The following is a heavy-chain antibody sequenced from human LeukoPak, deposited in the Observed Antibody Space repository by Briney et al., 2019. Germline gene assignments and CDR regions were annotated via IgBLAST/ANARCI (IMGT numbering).Heavy chain of an antibody. V-gene: IGHV4-59*01. D-gene: IGHD3-16*01. CDR2: IYYSGST. CDR3: ASGGWSYFDY. Sequence: PSETLSLTCTVSGGSISSYYWSWIQQPPGKGLEWIGYIYYSGSTNYNPSLKSRVTIPVDTSKNQFSLKLSSVTAADTAVYYCASGGWSYFDYWGQGTLVTVSS. CDR1: GGSISSYY. J-gene: IGHJ4*02.